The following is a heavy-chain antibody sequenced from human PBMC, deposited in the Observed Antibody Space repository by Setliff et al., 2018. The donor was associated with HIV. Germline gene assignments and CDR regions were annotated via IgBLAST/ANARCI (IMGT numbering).Heavy chain of an antibody. D-gene: IGHD1-26*01. Sequence: ASVKVSCKVSGHTLTELSMHWVRQAPGKGLEWMGGFDPEKSEKIYAQKLQGRVTMSEDTSTDTAYMELRSLRSEDTAVYYCATHRWYSGRYLRDYWGQGTLVTVSS. V-gene: IGHV1-24*01. J-gene: IGHJ4*02. CDR3: ATHRWYSGRYLRDY. CDR1: GHTLTELS. CDR2: FDPEKSEK.